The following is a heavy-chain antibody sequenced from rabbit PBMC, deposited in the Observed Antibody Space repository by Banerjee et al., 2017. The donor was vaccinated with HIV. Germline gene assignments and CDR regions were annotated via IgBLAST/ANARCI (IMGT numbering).Heavy chain of an antibody. CDR3: ARDLAGVIGWNFNL. J-gene: IGHJ4*01. D-gene: IGHD4-1*01. V-gene: IGHV1S36*01. Sequence: QEQLEESGGDLVKPEGSLTLTCTASGFSLSSYVMNWVRQAPGKGLEWIGVISSDDTTYFASWVNGRFTISKTSTTVDLQMTSLTAADTATYFCARDLAGVIGWNFNLWGQGTLVTVS. CDR2: ISSDDTT. CDR1: GFSLSSYV.